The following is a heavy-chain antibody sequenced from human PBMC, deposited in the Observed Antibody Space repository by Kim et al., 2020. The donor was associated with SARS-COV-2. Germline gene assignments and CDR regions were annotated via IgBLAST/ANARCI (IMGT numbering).Heavy chain of an antibody. J-gene: IGHJ4*02. Sequence: YAESVKGRFTIARDNAKNSLYLQMNSLGAEDTAVYYCARHERWLQNYFDYWGQGTLVTVSS. D-gene: IGHD5-12*01. CDR3: ARHERWLQNYFDY. V-gene: IGHV3-21*01.